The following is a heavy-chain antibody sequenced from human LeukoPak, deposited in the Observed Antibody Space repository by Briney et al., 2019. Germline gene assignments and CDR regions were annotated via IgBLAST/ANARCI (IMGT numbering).Heavy chain of an antibody. J-gene: IGHJ3*02. D-gene: IGHD2-21*02. V-gene: IGHV3-48*03. CDR3: ASYCGGDCYHDAFDI. Sequence: GGSLRLSCAASGITFSDYEMNWVRQAPGKGLEWVSYISSSGSIIYYADSVKGRFTISRDNAKNSLYLQMNSLRAEDTAVYYCASYCGGDCYHDAFDIWGQGTMVTVSS. CDR2: ISSSGSII. CDR1: GITFSDYE.